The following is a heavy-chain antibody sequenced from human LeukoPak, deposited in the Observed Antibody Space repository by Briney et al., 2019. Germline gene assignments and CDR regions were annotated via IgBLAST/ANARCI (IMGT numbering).Heavy chain of an antibody. J-gene: IGHJ4*02. V-gene: IGHV1-2*02. D-gene: IGHD4-17*01. Sequence: ASVKVSCKASGYTFTGYYMHWVRQAPGQGLEWMEWINPNSGGTNYAQKFQGRVTITRDTSISTAYMELSRLRSDDTAVYYCARDTFEDGDQFFDYWGQGTLVTVSS. CDR3: ARDTFEDGDQFFDY. CDR2: INPNSGGT. CDR1: GYTFTGYY.